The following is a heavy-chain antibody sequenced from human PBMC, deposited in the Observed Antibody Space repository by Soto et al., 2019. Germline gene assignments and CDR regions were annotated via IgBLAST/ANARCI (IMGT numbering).Heavy chain of an antibody. CDR2: IYHSGST. CDR1: GGSISSGGYS. Sequence: QLQLQESGSGLVKPSQTLSLTCAVSGGSISSGGYSWSWIRQPPGKGLEWIGYIYHSGSTYYNPSLXXXXXXXXXXXXXXXXXXXXXXXXADTAXXXXXXXGGLPRYYWGQGTLVTVSS. CDR3: XXXGGLPRYY. V-gene: IGHV4-30-2*01. J-gene: IGHJ4*02. D-gene: IGHD5-12*01.